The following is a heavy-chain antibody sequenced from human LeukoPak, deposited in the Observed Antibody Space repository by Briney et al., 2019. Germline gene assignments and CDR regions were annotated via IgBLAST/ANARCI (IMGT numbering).Heavy chain of an antibody. V-gene: IGHV3-64*01. CDR3: ARVSGWYWFDN. D-gene: IGHD6-19*01. Sequence: PGGSLRLSCAASGFSFGTYAMHWVRQAPGKGLEYVSAISSNGRIIYYANSVKGRFTISRDNSKNILYLQMGSLRPEDMAVYYCARVSGWYWFDNWGQGTLVTVTS. CDR1: GFSFGTYA. CDR2: ISSNGRII. J-gene: IGHJ4*02.